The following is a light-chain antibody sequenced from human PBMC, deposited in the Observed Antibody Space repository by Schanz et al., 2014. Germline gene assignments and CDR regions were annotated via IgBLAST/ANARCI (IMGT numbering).Light chain of an antibody. CDR2: DAS. CDR3: QQYKSYSPIT. J-gene: IGKJ4*01. V-gene: IGKV1-5*01. CDR1: QSIGTW. Sequence: DLQMTQSPSTLSTFAGDSVTITCRASQSIGTWLAWYHQKPGKAPKALIYDASTLGSGVPARFSGSGSGTEFTLTITSLQPDDGGVYYCQQYKSYSPITFGGGTKVEIK.